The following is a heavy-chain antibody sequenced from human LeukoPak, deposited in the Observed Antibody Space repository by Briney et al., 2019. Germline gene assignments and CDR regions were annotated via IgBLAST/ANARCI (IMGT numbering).Heavy chain of an antibody. CDR1: GYSFTSYW. CDR3: ARPAPDFPRQMYYFDY. V-gene: IGHV5-51*01. Sequence: KAGESLKISCKGSGYSFTSYWIGWVRQMPGKGLEWMGIIYPGDSDTRYSPSFQGQVTISADKSISTAYLQWSSLKASDTAMYYCARPAPDFPRQMYYFDYWGQGTLVTVSS. CDR2: IYPGDSDT. J-gene: IGHJ4*02. D-gene: IGHD3-3*01.